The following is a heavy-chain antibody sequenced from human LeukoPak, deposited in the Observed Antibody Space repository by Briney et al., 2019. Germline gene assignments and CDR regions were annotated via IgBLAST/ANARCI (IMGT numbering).Heavy chain of an antibody. D-gene: IGHD3-16*02. CDR3: ARDRYVWGSYRFELDP. CDR1: GFTFSSYG. V-gene: IGHV3-33*01. J-gene: IGHJ5*02. Sequence: GGSLRLSCAASGFTFSSYGMHWVRQAPGKGLEWVAVIWYDGSNKYYADSVKGRFTISRDNSKNTLYLQMNSLRAEDTAVYYCARDRYVWGSYRFELDPWGQGTLVTVSS. CDR2: IWYDGSNK.